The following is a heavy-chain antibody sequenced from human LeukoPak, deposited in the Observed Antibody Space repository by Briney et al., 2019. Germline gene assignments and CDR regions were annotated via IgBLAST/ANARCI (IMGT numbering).Heavy chain of an antibody. CDR3: AKDTPRGEWELLWVPMTY. CDR1: GFTFSSYG. V-gene: IGHV3-23*01. J-gene: IGHJ4*02. Sequence: GSLRLSCAASGFTFSSYGMSWVRQAPGKGLEWVSAISGSGGSTYYADSVKGRFTISRDNSKNTLYLQMNSLRAEDTAVYYCAKDTPRGEWELLWVPMTYWGQGTLVTVSS. D-gene: IGHD1-26*01. CDR2: ISGSGGST.